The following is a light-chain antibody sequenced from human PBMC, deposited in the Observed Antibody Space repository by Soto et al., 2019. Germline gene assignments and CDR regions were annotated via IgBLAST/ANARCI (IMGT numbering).Light chain of an antibody. CDR2: DSF. CDR1: QSVSID. Sequence: EIVLTQSPATLSLSPGERATLSCRASQSVSIDLAWYQQRPGQAPRLIIYDSFTRATGIPARFNGSGSGTDFTLTISSLEPEDFAVYYCQQRSNWLRITFGQGTRLEIK. V-gene: IGKV3-11*01. J-gene: IGKJ5*01. CDR3: QQRSNWLRIT.